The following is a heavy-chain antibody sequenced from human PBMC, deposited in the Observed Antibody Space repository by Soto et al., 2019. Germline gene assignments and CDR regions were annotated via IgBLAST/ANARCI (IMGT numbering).Heavy chain of an antibody. Sequence: EVQLVESGGRLVQPGGSLRLSCAASGFTFSSDWMHWVRQAPGKGLVWVSRINSDGSSTSYADSVKGRFTISRDNAKNTLNLQMNSLRAEDTAVYYCARDRGWFGEVPFDYWGQGTLVTVSS. CDR1: GFTFSSDW. D-gene: IGHD3-10*01. J-gene: IGHJ4*02. V-gene: IGHV3-74*01. CDR2: INSDGSST. CDR3: ARDRGWFGEVPFDY.